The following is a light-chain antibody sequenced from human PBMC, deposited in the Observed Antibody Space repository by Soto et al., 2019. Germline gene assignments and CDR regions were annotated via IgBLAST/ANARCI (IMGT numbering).Light chain of an antibody. CDR3: QQGYSSPRT. CDR2: AAS. Sequence: DIQMTQSPSFLSASVGDRVTITCRASQSISSDLSWYQQKSRKAPELFIYAASSLQSGVPSRFSGSGSGTDFTLTISILQPEDFATYYCQQGYSSPRTFGGGTKVEIK. V-gene: IGKV1-39*01. J-gene: IGKJ4*01. CDR1: QSISSD.